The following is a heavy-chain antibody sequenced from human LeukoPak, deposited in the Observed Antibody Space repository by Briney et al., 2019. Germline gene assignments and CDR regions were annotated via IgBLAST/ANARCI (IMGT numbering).Heavy chain of an antibody. V-gene: IGHV4-59*11. D-gene: IGHD3-10*01. CDR1: DDSFSSHY. CDR3: ARGRWSDSSITMVRGVDY. Sequence: SETLSLTCAVSDDSFSSHYWTWIRQPPGKGLEWIGYISYIGSTNYNPSLKSRVTISIDTSKNQFSLKLSSVTAADTAVYYCARGRWSDSSITMVRGVDYWGQGTLVTVSS. CDR2: ISYIGST. J-gene: IGHJ4*02.